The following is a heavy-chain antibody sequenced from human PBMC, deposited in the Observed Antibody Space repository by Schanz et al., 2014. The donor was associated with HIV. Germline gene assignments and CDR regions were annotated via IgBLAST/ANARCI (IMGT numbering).Heavy chain of an antibody. CDR3: ARDSTDYYDSSGYQY. D-gene: IGHD3-22*01. CDR2: ISAYNGNT. V-gene: IGHV1-18*01. J-gene: IGHJ4*02. Sequence: QVQLVQSGAEVKKPGASXKVSCKXSGYIXXSNGISXXRXXPGQGLEWMGWISAYNGNTNYAQNLQGRVTMTTDTFTSTAYMELRSLRSDETAVYYCARDSTDYYDSSGYQYWGQGTLVTVSS. CDR1: GYIXXSNG.